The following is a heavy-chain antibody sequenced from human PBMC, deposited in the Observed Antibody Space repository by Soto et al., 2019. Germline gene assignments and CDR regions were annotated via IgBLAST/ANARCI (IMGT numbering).Heavy chain of an antibody. CDR3: ARTLYGDNVDY. CDR2: MNPNSGNT. Sequence: GGSVKGSFKASGYTFTRYGINWGRQATGQGLEWMGWMNPNSGNTGYAQKFQGRVTMTRNTSISTAYMELSSLRSEDTAVYYCARTLYGDNVDYWGQGTLVTVSS. J-gene: IGHJ4*02. V-gene: IGHV1-8*01. D-gene: IGHD4-17*01. CDR1: GYTFTRYG.